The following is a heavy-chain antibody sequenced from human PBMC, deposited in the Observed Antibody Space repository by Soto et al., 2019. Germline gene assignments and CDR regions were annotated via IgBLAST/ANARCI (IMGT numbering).Heavy chain of an antibody. J-gene: IGHJ4*02. CDR3: ARGVATVVTSYFDD. V-gene: IGHV4-34*01. CDR2: INHSGST. CDR1: GGSFSGYY. D-gene: IGHD5-12*01. Sequence: SETLSLTCAVYGGSFSGYYWSWIRQPPGKGLEWIGEINHSGSTNYNPSLKSRVTISVDTSKNQFSLKLSSVTAADTAVYYCARGVATVVTSYFDDWGQGTLVTVSS.